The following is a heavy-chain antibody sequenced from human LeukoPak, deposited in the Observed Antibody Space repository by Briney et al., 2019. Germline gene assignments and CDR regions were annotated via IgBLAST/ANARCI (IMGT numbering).Heavy chain of an antibody. Sequence: QPGGFLRLSCAASGFTFSSYGMHWVRQAPGKGLEWVAVISYDGSNKYYADSVKGRFTISRDNSKNTLYLQMNSLRAEDTAVYYCARDRGRYDSSGYYYEGYFDYWGQGTLVTVSS. CDR3: ARDRGRYDSSGYYYEGYFDY. CDR2: ISYDGSNK. D-gene: IGHD3-22*01. CDR1: GFTFSSYG. V-gene: IGHV3-30*03. J-gene: IGHJ4*02.